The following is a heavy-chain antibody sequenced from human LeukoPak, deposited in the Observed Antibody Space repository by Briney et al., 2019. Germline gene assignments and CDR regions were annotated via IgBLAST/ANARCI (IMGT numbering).Heavy chain of an antibody. J-gene: IGHJ4*02. Sequence: PGGSLRLSCVASGFTFSTYWMNWVRQAPGKGLEWVATIKEDGSDKFYVDSVKGRFTISRDNAKNSLYLQMNNLRAEDTAVYYCARDLSMGNTVLDYWGQGILVTVSS. V-gene: IGHV3-7*01. CDR2: IKEDGSDK. CDR1: GFTFSTYW. D-gene: IGHD4/OR15-4a*01. CDR3: ARDLSMGNTVLDY.